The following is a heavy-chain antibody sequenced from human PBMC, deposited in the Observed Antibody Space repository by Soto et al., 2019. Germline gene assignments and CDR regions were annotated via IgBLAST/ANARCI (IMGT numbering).Heavy chain of an antibody. J-gene: IGHJ4*02. CDR2: ISGSGGST. CDR1: GITLSIYA. D-gene: IGHD5-18*01. Sequence: ETLSLSCAASGITLSIYAMSWVRHAPGKGLEWVSAISGSGGSTYYADSVKGRFTISRDNSKNTLYLQMNSLRAEDTAVYYCAKGRYGYTYGSFDYWGQGTLVTVSS. CDR3: AKGRYGYTYGSFDY. V-gene: IGHV3-23*01.